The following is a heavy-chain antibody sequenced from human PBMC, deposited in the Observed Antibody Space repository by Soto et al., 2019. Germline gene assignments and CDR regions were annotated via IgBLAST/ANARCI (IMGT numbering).Heavy chain of an antibody. V-gene: IGHV3-9*01. CDR2: ISWNSGSI. J-gene: IGHJ6*03. Sequence: EVQLVESGGGLVQPGRSLRLSCAASGFTFDDYAMHWVRQAPGKGLEWVSGISWNSGSIGYAVSVKGRFTISRDNAKNSLYLQMNSLRAEDTALYYCAKDISGTTRARKNYYYYYMDVWGKGTTVTVSS. CDR3: AKDISGTTRARKNYYYYYMDV. D-gene: IGHD1-7*01. CDR1: GFTFDDYA.